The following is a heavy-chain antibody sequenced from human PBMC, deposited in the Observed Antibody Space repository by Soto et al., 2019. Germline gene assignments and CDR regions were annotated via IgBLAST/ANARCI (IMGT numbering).Heavy chain of an antibody. J-gene: IGHJ4*02. CDR3: AHRVLRTVFGLVTTTAIYFDF. Sequence: QITLKESGPTVVKPTETLTLTCTFSGFSLTTSGVGVGWCRQSPGKAPEWLALIYWDDDKGYSTSLNSRLIITKDTSKNQVVLTMANVDPADTATYYCAHRVLRTVFGLVTTTAIYFDFWGPRTPVVVSS. CDR2: IYWDDDK. D-gene: IGHD3-3*01. CDR1: GFSLTTSGVG. V-gene: IGHV2-5*02.